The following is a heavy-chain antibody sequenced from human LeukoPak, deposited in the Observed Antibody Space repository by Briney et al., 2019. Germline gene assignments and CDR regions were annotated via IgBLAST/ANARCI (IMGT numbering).Heavy chain of an antibody. D-gene: IGHD5-12*01. CDR1: GGSFSGYY. CDR3: ARVRWWLRCFDY. V-gene: IGHV4-34*01. J-gene: IGHJ4*02. CDR2: INHSGST. Sequence: SETLSLTCAVYGGSFSGYYWSWICQPPGKGLEWIGEINHSGSTNYNPSLKSRVTISVDTSKNQFSLKLSSVTAADTAVYYCARVRWWLRCFDYWGQGTLVTVSS.